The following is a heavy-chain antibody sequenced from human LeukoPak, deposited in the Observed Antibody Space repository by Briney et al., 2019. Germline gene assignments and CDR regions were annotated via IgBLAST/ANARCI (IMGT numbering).Heavy chain of an antibody. J-gene: IGHJ4*02. D-gene: IGHD6-19*01. V-gene: IGHV4-30-4*08. CDR3: ARGQGGHAVAGTFIDY. Sequence: KASETLSLTCTVSGGSISSGDYYWSWIRQPPGKGLEWIGYMYYSGSTYYNPSLKSRVTISVDTSKNQFSLKLSSVTAADTAVYYCARGQGGHAVAGTFIDYWGQGTLVTVSS. CDR1: GGSISSGDYY. CDR2: MYYSGST.